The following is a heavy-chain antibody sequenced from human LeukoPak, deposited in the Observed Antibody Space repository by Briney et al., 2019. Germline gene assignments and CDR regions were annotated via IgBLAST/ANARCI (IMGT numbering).Heavy chain of an antibody. Sequence: SETLSLTCTVSGGSISSYYWSWIRQPPGKGLEWIGYIYYSGSTNYNPSLKSRVTISVDTSKNQFSLKLSSVSAADTAVYYCARALPYGDYVGSVDYWGQGTLVTVSS. V-gene: IGHV4-59*01. CDR2: IYYSGST. D-gene: IGHD4-17*01. J-gene: IGHJ4*02. CDR1: GGSISSYY. CDR3: ARALPYGDYVGSVDY.